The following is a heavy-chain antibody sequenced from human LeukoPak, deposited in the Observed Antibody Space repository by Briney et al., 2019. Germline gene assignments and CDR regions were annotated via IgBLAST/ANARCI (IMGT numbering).Heavy chain of an antibody. Sequence: GGSLRLSCTASGFTFSNFWMGWVRQAPGKGLEWVANIKQDETEKFYLGSVLGRFTVSRNNSKNTLYLQMNSLRAEDTAVYYCVATRVCGGVLLRPNCLYFENWGQGTLVSVSS. CDR2: IKQDETEK. CDR3: VATRVCGGVLLRPNCLYFEN. V-gene: IGHV3-7*03. CDR1: GFTFSNFW. D-gene: IGHD3-10*01. J-gene: IGHJ4*02.